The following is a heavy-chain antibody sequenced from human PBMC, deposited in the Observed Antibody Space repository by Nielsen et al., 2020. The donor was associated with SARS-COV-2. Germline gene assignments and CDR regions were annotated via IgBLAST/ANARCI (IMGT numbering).Heavy chain of an antibody. Sequence: GESLKISCAASGFSFSNYAMHWVRRAPGKGLEWVSSISGRGTSTYYADSVRGRFTVSRDNSNSTLFLQMNSLGADDTALYYCARKTYKGFDIWGQGTMVTVSS. D-gene: IGHD5-24*01. J-gene: IGHJ3*02. CDR3: ARKTYKGFDI. CDR2: ISGRGTST. CDR1: GFSFSNYA. V-gene: IGHV3-23*01.